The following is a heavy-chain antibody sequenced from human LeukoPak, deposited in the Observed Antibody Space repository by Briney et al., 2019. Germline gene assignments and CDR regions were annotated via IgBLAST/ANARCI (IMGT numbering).Heavy chain of an antibody. D-gene: IGHD5-18*01. CDR1: GFTFSSYS. V-gene: IGHV3-21*01. J-gene: IGHJ4*02. Sequence: PGGSLRLSCAASGFTFSSYSVNWVRQAPGKGLEWVSSISSSSSYIYYADSVKGRFTISRDNAKNSLYLQVNSLRAEDTAVYYCANTIQLYYFDYWGQGTLVTVSS. CDR3: ANTIQLYYFDY. CDR2: ISSSSSYI.